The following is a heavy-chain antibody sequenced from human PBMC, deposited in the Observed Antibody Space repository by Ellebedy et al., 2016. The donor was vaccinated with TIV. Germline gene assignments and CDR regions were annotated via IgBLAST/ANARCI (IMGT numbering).Heavy chain of an antibody. Sequence: PGGSLRLSCAASGFTVSSNYMSWVRQAPGKGLEWVSVLYSGGSTYYADSVKGRFTISRDNAKNSLYLQMTSLRDDDTAIYYCARGFFDILTGFYPVEWFDPWGQGTLVTVSS. CDR2: LYSGGST. D-gene: IGHD3-9*01. CDR1: GFTVSSNY. CDR3: ARGFFDILTGFYPVEWFDP. V-gene: IGHV3-53*01. J-gene: IGHJ5*02.